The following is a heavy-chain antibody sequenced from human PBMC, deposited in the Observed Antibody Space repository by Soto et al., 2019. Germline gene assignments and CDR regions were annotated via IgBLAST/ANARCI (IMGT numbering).Heavy chain of an antibody. J-gene: IGHJ4*02. CDR3: ARAPQYGSAGYYYNF. Sequence: QVHLVQSGAEVKRPGVSVKVSCKASGYTFSNYYMHWVRQVPGHGLEWMGIINPSGGGTTYAQRFRGRLTVTRDTSTNTVYLELSRLRSDDTAIYFCARAPQYGSAGYYYNFWGQGTLVTVSS. D-gene: IGHD3-10*01. V-gene: IGHV1-46*01. CDR2: INPSGGGT. CDR1: GYTFSNYY.